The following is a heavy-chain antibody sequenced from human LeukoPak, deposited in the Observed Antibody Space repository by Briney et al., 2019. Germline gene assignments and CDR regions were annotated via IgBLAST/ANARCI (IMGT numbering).Heavy chain of an antibody. V-gene: IGHV3-23*01. CDR1: GFTFSSYA. CDR3: AKGGYSSGWYRGVDP. Sequence: GGSLRLSCAASGFTFSSYAMSWVRQAPGKGLEWVSAISGSGGSTYYADSVKGRFTISRDNSKNTLYLQMNSLRAEDTAVYYCAKGGYSSGWYRGVDPWGQGTLVTVSS. J-gene: IGHJ5*02. D-gene: IGHD6-19*01. CDR2: ISGSGGST.